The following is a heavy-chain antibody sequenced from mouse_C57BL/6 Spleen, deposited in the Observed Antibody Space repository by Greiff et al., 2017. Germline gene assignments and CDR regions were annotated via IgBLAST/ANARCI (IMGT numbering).Heavy chain of an antibody. J-gene: IGHJ2*01. D-gene: IGHD2-4*01. CDR3: ARSRTRGLRRFDY. CDR1: GYTFTSYW. V-gene: IGHV1-69*01. CDR2: IDPSDSYT. Sequence: QVQLQQPGAELVMPGASVKLSCKASGYTFTSYWMHWVKQRPGQGLEWIGEIDPSDSYTNYNQKFKGKSTLTVDKSSSTAYMQLSSLTSEDSAVYYCARSRTRGLRRFDYWGQGTTLTVSS.